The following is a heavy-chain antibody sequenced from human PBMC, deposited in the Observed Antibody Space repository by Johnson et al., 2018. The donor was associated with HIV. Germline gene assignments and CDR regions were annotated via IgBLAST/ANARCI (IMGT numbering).Heavy chain of an antibody. Sequence: VQLVESGGGVVQPGGSLRLSCAASGFTFSTYGMHWVRQAPGKGLEWVANIKQDGSEKYYVESVKGRFTISRENAKNSLYLQMNSLRAGDTAVYYCARGGHCGGDCAGAKQALDIWGQGTRVTVSS. J-gene: IGHJ3*02. CDR2: IKQDGSEK. V-gene: IGHV3-7*03. CDR3: ARGGHCGGDCAGAKQALDI. CDR1: GFTFSTYG. D-gene: IGHD2-21*01.